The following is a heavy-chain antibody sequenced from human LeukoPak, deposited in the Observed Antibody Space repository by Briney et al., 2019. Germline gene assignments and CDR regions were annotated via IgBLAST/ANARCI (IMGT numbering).Heavy chain of an antibody. Sequence: GGSLRLSCAASGFTFSSYWMHWVRQAPGKGLVWVSRINSDGSSTSYADSVKGRFTISRDSAKNTLYLQMNSLRAEDTAVYYCAADYYDSSGYYVTWYFDLWGRGTLVTVSS. CDR2: INSDGSST. J-gene: IGHJ2*01. CDR3: AADYYDSSGYYVTWYFDL. V-gene: IGHV3-74*01. D-gene: IGHD3-22*01. CDR1: GFTFSSYW.